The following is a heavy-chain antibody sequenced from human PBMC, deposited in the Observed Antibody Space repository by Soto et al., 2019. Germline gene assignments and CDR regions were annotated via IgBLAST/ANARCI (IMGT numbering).Heavy chain of an antibody. CDR2: MNTNSGNT. J-gene: IGHJ6*03. V-gene: IGHV1-8*01. CDR1: GYTFTSYD. Sequence: QVQLVQSGAEVKKPGASVKVSCKASGYTFTSYDINWVRQATGQGLEWMGWMNTNSGNTGYAQKFQGRVTMTRNTSISTAYMELSSMRSEDTAVYYCARGRVEGGKYYYYYMDVWGKGTTVTVSS. D-gene: IGHD3-16*01. CDR3: ARGRVEGGKYYYYYMDV.